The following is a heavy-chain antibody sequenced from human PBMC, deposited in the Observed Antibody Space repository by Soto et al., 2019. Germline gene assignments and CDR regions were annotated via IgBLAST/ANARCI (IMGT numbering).Heavy chain of an antibody. J-gene: IGHJ5*02. CDR2: IYYSGST. V-gene: IGHV4-39*01. D-gene: IGHD3-10*02. CDR3: ARLDVFDRYWFDP. Sequence: SETLSLTCTVSGSSISSSSYYWGWIRQPPGKGLEWIGSIYYSGSTYYNPSLKSRVTISVDTSKNQFSLKLSSVTAADTAVHYCARLDVFDRYWFDPWGQGTLVTVSS. CDR1: GSSISSSSYY.